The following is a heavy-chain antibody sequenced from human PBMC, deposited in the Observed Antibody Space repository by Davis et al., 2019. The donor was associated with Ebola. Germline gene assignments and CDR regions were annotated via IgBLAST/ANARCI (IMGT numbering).Heavy chain of an antibody. J-gene: IGHJ4*02. Sequence: ASVKVSCKTSGYTFTNYGITWVRQAPGQRLEWMGWINPHNGNTNYAQNVQGRVTMTTDTSTGTAYMELRSLRSDDTAVYYCARDHHIAVAGAPGYWGQGTRVTVSS. D-gene: IGHD6-19*01. CDR1: GYTFTNYG. CDR3: ARDHHIAVAGAPGY. CDR2: INPHNGNT. V-gene: IGHV1-18*04.